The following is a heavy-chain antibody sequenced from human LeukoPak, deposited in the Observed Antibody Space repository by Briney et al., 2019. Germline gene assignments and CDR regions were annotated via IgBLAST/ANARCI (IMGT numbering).Heavy chain of an antibody. CDR2: ISRNSGSI. CDR1: GLTFDDYA. V-gene: IGHV3-9*01. CDR3: AKDLGD. Sequence: SLRLSCAASGLTFDDYAMHWVRQAPGKGLEWVSGISRNSGSIGYADSVKGRFTISRDNAKNTLYLQMNSLRAEDTAVYYCAKDLGDWGQGTLVTVSS. D-gene: IGHD3-16*01. J-gene: IGHJ4*02.